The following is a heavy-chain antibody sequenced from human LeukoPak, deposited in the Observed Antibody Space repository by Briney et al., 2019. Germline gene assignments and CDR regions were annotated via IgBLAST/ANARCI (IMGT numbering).Heavy chain of an antibody. V-gene: IGHV3-9*01. Sequence: GGSLRLSCAASGFTFDDYAMHWVRQAPGKGLEWVSGISWNSGSIDYADSVKGRFTISRDNAKNSLYLQMNSLRAEDSALYYCAKALYSGSYWGWDVDAFDIWGQGTMVTVSS. CDR2: ISWNSGSI. J-gene: IGHJ3*02. CDR3: AKALYSGSYWGWDVDAFDI. D-gene: IGHD1-26*01. CDR1: GFTFDDYA.